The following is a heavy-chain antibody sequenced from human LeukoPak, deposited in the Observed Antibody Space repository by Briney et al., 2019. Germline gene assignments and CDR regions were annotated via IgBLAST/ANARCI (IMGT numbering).Heavy chain of an antibody. V-gene: IGHV3-74*01. CDR1: GFSFSTYW. J-gene: IGHJ6*02. D-gene: IGHD2-15*01. CDR2: INEDGGIT. Sequence: HPGGSLRLSCAGSGFSFSTYWMHWVRQAPGKGLEWVSNINEDGGITNYAGSVKGRFTISRDNAKDTLFLQMNSLRAEDTAVYYCASTYCSGGSCYSRRVYYGMDVWGQGTTVIVSS. CDR3: ASTYCSGGSCYSRRVYYGMDV.